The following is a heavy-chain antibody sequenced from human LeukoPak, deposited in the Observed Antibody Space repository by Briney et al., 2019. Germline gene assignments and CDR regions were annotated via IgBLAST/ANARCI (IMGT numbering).Heavy chain of an antibody. CDR1: GFTFNNYA. CDR3: ARPGRVYCSGGTCFFDY. J-gene: IGHJ4*02. CDR2: ISGAGGST. V-gene: IGHV3-23*01. D-gene: IGHD2-15*01. Sequence: GGSLRLSCAASGFTFNNYAMSWVRQAPGKGLEWVSAISGAGGSTYYADSVKGRFTISRDNSKNTLYLQMNSLRAEDTAVYYCARPGRVYCSGGTCFFDYWGQRTLVTVSS.